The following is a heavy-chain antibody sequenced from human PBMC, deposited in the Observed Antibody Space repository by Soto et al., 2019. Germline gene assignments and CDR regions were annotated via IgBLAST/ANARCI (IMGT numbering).Heavy chain of an antibody. D-gene: IGHD2-15*01. CDR1: GFTFISYG. CDR3: AKDACSXGSCYSVF. V-gene: IGHV3-30*18. J-gene: IGHJ4*02. CDR2: ISYDGSNK. Sequence: GGSLRLSCAASGFTFISYGMHWVRQAPGKGLEWVAVISYDGSNKYYADSVKGRFTISRDNSKNTLYLQMNSLRAEDTAVYYCAKDACSXGSCYSVFWXQGT.